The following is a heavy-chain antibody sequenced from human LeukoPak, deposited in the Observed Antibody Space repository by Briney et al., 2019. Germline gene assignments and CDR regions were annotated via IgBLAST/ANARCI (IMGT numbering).Heavy chain of an antibody. Sequence: SETLSLTCTVSGYSISSGYYWGWTRQPPGKGLEWIGSIYHSGSTYYNPSLKSRVTISVDTSKNQFSLKLRSVTAADTAVYYCATDLRDGYNYPLYYWGQGTLVTVSS. D-gene: IGHD5-24*01. V-gene: IGHV4-38-2*02. CDR1: GYSISSGYY. J-gene: IGHJ4*02. CDR3: ATDLRDGYNYPLYY. CDR2: IYHSGST.